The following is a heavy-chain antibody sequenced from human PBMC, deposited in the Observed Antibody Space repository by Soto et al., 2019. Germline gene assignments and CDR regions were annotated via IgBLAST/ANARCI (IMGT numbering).Heavy chain of an antibody. Sequence: ASVKVSCKASGFTFTSSAVQWVRQARGQGLEWMGWIVVGNGDTKYAQKFQQRVTFTRDISTSTANMEESSLRSEDTAVYYCSSDRGYLWGQGTLVTVSS. CDR2: IVVGNGDT. V-gene: IGHV1-58*01. D-gene: IGHD3-10*01. CDR3: SSDRGYL. CDR1: GFTFTSSA. J-gene: IGHJ5*02.